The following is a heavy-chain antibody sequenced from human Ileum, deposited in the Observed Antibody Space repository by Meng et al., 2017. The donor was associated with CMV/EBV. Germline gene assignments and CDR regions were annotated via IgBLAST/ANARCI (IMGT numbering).Heavy chain of an antibody. Sequence: QVTLRASGTRLVKPAQTLSWICHGMVGSTSGCSWRWFRHPAGKGLEWLGRISTGGHTPYNPSLESRLTMSLDTSKSQISLTLSSVTAADTAVYYCARMLAVAISGDFYYMDVWGKGTMVTVSS. V-gene: IGHV4-4*07. CDR3: ARMLAVAISGDFYYMDV. J-gene: IGHJ6*03. D-gene: IGHD2-21*01. CDR2: ISTGGHT. CDR1: VGSTSGCS.